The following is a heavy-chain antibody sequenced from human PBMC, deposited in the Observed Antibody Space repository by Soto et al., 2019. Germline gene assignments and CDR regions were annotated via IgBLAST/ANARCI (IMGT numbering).Heavy chain of an antibody. D-gene: IGHD6-25*01. Sequence: EVQLLESGGGLVQPGGSLRLSCAASGFTFSNYAMGWVRQAPGEGLEWVSAISGSGTTTYTGDSVKGRFTISRDNSVNTLYLHTNSLRAEDTAIYYCTKFFVETGDSSGWPWSFHYWGLGTLVTVSS. V-gene: IGHV3-23*01. CDR3: TKFFVETGDSSGWPWSFHY. CDR2: ISGSGTTT. CDR1: GFTFSNYA. J-gene: IGHJ4*02.